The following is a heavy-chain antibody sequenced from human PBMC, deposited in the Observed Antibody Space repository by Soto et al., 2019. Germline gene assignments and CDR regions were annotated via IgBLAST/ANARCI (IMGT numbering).Heavy chain of an antibody. CDR3: ARGPESYYGFWPNWFDP. J-gene: IGHJ5*02. V-gene: IGHV4-59*01. CDR1: GGSISSYY. D-gene: IGHD3-3*01. CDR2: IYYSGST. Sequence: QVQLQESGPGLVKPSETLSLTCTVSGGSISSYYWSWIRQPPGKGLEWIGYIYYSGSTNYNPSLKRRVTISVDTSKNQFSLKLSSVTAADTAVYYCARGPESYYGFWPNWFDPWGQGTLVTVSS.